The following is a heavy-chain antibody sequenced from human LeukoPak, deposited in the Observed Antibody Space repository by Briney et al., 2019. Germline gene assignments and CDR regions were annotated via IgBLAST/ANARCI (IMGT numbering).Heavy chain of an antibody. D-gene: IGHD6-13*01. CDR3: ARIPNSSTWSDAFDI. Sequence: SETLSLTCTVSGGSISSYYWSWIRQPPGKGLEWIGYIYYSGSTNYNPSLKSRVTISVDTSKNQFSLKLSSVTAADTAVYYCARIPNSSTWSDAFDIWGQGTMVTVSS. CDR2: IYYSGST. CDR1: GGSISSYY. J-gene: IGHJ3*02. V-gene: IGHV4-59*08.